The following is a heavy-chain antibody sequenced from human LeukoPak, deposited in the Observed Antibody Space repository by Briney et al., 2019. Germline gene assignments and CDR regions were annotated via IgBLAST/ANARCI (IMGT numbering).Heavy chain of an antibody. Sequence: SVKVSCKASGGTFSSYAISWVRQAPGQGLEWMGGIIPIFGTANYAQKFQGRVTITTDESTSTAYMELSSLRSEDTAVYYCARVPGGYDQETDYLDYWGQGTLVTVSS. CDR2: IIPIFGTA. CDR3: ARVPGGYDQETDYLDY. CDR1: GGTFSSYA. J-gene: IGHJ4*02. D-gene: IGHD5-12*01. V-gene: IGHV1-69*05.